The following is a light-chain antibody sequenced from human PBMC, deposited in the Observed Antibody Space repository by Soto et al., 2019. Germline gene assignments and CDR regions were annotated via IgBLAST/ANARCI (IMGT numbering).Light chain of an antibody. CDR2: GAS. Sequence: EIGMKQSPATLSVSPRERATLSCRASESVSSNLAWYRQKPGQAPRLLIYGASTRATGIPARFSGSGSGTEFTLTISSLQSEDFAVYYCQQYNKWLLTFGGGTKVDI. V-gene: IGKV3-15*01. CDR1: ESVSSN. J-gene: IGKJ4*01. CDR3: QQYNKWLLT.